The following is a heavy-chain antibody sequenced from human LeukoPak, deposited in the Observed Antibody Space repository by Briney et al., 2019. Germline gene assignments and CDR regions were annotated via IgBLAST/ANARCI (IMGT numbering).Heavy chain of an antibody. V-gene: IGHV1-69*01. CDR2: VIPIFGTA. Sequence: SVKVSCKASGGTFSSYAISWVRQAPGQGLEWMGGVIPIFGTANYAQKFQGRVTITADESTSTAYMELSSLRSEDTAVYYCASTRRYNWNDVNWFDPWGQGTLVTVSS. J-gene: IGHJ5*02. D-gene: IGHD1-1*01. CDR3: ASTRRYNWNDVNWFDP. CDR1: GGTFSSYA.